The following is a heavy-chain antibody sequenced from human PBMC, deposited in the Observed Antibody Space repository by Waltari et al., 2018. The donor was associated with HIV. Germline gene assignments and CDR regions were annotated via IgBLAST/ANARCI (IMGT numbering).Heavy chain of an antibody. V-gene: IGHV4-31*03. Sequence: QVQLQESGPGLVKPSQTLSLTCTVSGGSISRGGYYWSWIRQHPGTGLEWIGSIYYSWSTYYNPSLKSRVTISVDTSKNQFSLKLSSVTAADTAVYYCARVQYYYGSGSYTYYFDYWGQGTLVTVSS. CDR1: GGSISRGGYY. J-gene: IGHJ4*02. CDR3: ARVQYYYGSGSYTYYFDY. D-gene: IGHD3-10*01. CDR2: IYYSWST.